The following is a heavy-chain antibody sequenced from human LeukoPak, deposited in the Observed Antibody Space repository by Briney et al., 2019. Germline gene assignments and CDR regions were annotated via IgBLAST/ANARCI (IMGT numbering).Heavy chain of an antibody. CDR3: APSDTTGYRYGPGRQ. CDR2: IKEDGTEK. V-gene: IGHV3-7*01. J-gene: IGHJ4*02. CDR1: GFSFRSYW. Sequence: PGGSLRLSCAASGFSFRSYWMSWVRQAPGKGLEWVANIKEDGTEKHYVDSVKGRFTISRDNAKNSLYLQMNSLRAEDTAVYYCAPSDTTGYRYGPGRQWGQGTRVTVSS. D-gene: IGHD5-18*01.